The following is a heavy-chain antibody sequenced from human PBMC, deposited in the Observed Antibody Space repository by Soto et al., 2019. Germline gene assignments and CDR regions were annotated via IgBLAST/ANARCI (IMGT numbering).Heavy chain of an antibody. V-gene: IGHV3-11*01. J-gene: IGHJ6*02. Sequence: GGSLILSFEDSGFTFRGDYMSWIREAPGKGLEWVSSVSSGGSSTFFTESVKGRFTISMDIAKNSLYLQMDYLTPEHTGVYFCPRPGPIENMRAAPADRALDVWRQGTTVTVSS. CDR3: PRPGPIENMRAAPADRALDV. CDR2: VSSGGSST. D-gene: IGHD2-2*01. CDR1: GFTFRGDY.